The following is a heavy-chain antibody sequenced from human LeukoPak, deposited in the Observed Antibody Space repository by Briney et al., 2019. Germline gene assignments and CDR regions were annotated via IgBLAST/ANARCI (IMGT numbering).Heavy chain of an antibody. CDR1: GGSFSTNY. D-gene: IGHD6-19*01. CDR2: INHSGST. Sequence: SETLSLTCAVYGGSFSTNYWSWIRQPPGEGLEWIGEINHSGSTNYNPSLESRVTLSVDMSKNQFSLKLSSVTAADTAIYYCVSVVVGDSGWFRDRYFDLWGRGTLVTVSS. CDR3: VSVVVGDSGWFRDRYFDL. V-gene: IGHV4-34*01. J-gene: IGHJ2*01.